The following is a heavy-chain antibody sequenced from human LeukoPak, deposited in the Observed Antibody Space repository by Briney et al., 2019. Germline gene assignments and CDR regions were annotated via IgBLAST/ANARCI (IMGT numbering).Heavy chain of an antibody. CDR3: ARGGGYCTNNVCPPWFDP. V-gene: IGHV4-34*01. D-gene: IGHD2-8*01. Sequence: SETLSLTCSVYGGSFSGFYWNWIRQPPGKGLEWIGEINHSGSIHYSPSLKSRLSISVDPSKNQFSLKLSSVTAADTAVYYCARGGGYCTNNVCPPWFDPWGQGALVTVSS. J-gene: IGHJ5*02. CDR2: INHSGSI. CDR1: GGSFSGFY.